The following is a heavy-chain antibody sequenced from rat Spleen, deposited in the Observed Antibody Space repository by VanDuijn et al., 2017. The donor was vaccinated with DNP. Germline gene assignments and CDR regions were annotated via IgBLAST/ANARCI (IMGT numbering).Heavy chain of an antibody. CDR2: ISYSGTT. J-gene: IGHJ2*01. CDR1: GYSITGDY. CDR3: ARWNIGTSTLDY. V-gene: IGHV3-1*01. D-gene: IGHD1-5*01. Sequence: EVQLQESGPGLVKPSQSLSLTCSVTGYSITGDYWGWIRQFPGNRMEWIGHISYSGTTSYHPSLKSRISITRDTSKNQFFLQLSSVTTEDTATYYCARWNIGTSTLDYWGQGVMVTVSS.